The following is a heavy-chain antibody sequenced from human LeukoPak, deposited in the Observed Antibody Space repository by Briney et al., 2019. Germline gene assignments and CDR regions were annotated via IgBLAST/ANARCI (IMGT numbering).Heavy chain of an antibody. CDR3: ARGEDFERYYLAY. V-gene: IGHV4-59*01. CDR1: CGSISIYY. Sequence: SETLSLTCSVSCGSISIYYWTWIRQIPGKGLEWIGYIYYTGTTNYNPLFESRATISVDTSKNQFSLKLTSVTAADTAVYFCARGEDFERYYLAYWGQGTLVTVSS. CDR2: IYYTGTT. D-gene: IGHD3-9*01. J-gene: IGHJ4*02.